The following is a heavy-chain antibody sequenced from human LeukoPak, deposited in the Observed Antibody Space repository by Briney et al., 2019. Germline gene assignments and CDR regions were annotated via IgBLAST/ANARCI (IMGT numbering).Heavy chain of an antibody. Sequence: GGSLRLSCAASGFTFSGSAMHWVRQASGKGLEWVGRIRSKANSYATAYAASVKGRFTISRDDSKNTAYLQMNSLKTEDTAVYYCTRLGVSDPVMTTVTTRAPFDYWGQGTLVTVSS. CDR2: IRSKANSYAT. J-gene: IGHJ4*02. D-gene: IGHD4-17*01. V-gene: IGHV3-73*01. CDR1: GFTFSGSA. CDR3: TRLGVSDPVMTTVTTRAPFDY.